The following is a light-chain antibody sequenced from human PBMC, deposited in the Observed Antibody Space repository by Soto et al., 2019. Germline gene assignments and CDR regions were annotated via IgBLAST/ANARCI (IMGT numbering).Light chain of an antibody. J-gene: IGLJ1*01. V-gene: IGLV2-14*03. CDR2: DVN. CDR1: SSDVGAYEH. Sequence: QSVLAQPASVSGSPGQSVTISCTGASSDVGAYEHVSWYQQHPGRAPKLILYDVNNRPSGVSNHFSGSKSGNTASLVISGLQANDEADYYCSSCSTTNILVFGSGTKVTVL. CDR3: SSCSTTNILV.